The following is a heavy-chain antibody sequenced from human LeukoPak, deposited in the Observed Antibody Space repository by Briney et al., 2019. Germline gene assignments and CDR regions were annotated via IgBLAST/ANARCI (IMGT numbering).Heavy chain of an antibody. J-gene: IGHJ4*02. V-gene: IGHV3-21*01. CDR3: ARGGAIGYCSGGSCYSDRRRSDY. CDR1: GFTFSSYS. D-gene: IGHD2-15*01. CDR2: ISSSSSYI. Sequence: GGSLRLSCAASGFTFSSYSMNWVRQAPGKGLEWVPSISSSSSYIYYADSVKGRFTISRDNAKNSLYLQMNSLRAEDTAVYYCARGGAIGYCSGGSCYSDRRRSDYWGQGTLVTVSS.